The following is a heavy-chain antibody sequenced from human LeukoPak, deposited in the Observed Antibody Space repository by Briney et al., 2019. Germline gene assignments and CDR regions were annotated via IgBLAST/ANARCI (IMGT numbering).Heavy chain of an antibody. Sequence: PSQTLSLTCTVSGGSISSGDYYWSWIRQPPGKGLEWIGYIYYSGSTYYNPSLKSRVTIPVDTSKNQFSLKLSSVTAADTAVYYCAREPYDILTGYPSRWFDPWGQGTLVTVSS. D-gene: IGHD3-9*01. CDR2: IYYSGST. V-gene: IGHV4-30-4*01. CDR1: GGSISSGDYY. CDR3: AREPYDILTGYPSRWFDP. J-gene: IGHJ5*02.